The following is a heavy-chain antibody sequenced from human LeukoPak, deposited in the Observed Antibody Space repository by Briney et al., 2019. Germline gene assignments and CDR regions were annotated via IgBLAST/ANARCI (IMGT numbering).Heavy chain of an antibody. D-gene: IGHD2-2*01. CDR2: IYYSGST. J-gene: IGHJ6*03. CDR3: ARDLAVVVPAADPYYYYYYMDV. CDR1: GGSISSYY. Sequence: SETLSLTCTVSGGSISSYYWSWIRRPPGKGLEWIGYIYYSGSTNYNPSLKSRVTISVDTSKNQFSLKLSSVTAADTAVYYCARDLAVVVPAADPYYYYYYMDVWGKGTTVTVSS. V-gene: IGHV4-59*12.